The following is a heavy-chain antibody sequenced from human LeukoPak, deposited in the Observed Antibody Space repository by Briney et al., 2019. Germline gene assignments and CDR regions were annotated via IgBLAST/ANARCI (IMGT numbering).Heavy chain of an antibody. CDR3: ARRLTQYDCFDP. V-gene: IGHV6-1*01. Sequence: SQTLSLTCAISGDSVSSNSVTWNWIRQSPLRGLEWLGRTYYRSTWYNDYAVSVRGRITVNPDTSKNQFSLHLNSVTPEDTAVYYCARRLTQYDCFDPWGQGILVTVSS. CDR2: TYYRSTWYN. D-gene: IGHD2-2*01. J-gene: IGHJ5*02. CDR1: GDSVSSNSVT.